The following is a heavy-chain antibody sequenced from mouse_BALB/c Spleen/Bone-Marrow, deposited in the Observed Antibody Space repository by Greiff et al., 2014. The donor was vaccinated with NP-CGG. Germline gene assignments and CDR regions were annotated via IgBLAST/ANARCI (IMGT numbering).Heavy chain of an antibody. CDR2: INSNGGST. V-gene: IGHV5-6-3*01. D-gene: IGHD2-4*01. J-gene: IGHJ3*01. Sequence: EVQGVESGGGLVQPGGSLKISCAASGFTFSSYGMSWVRQTPDKRLDLVATINSNGGSTYYTDSVKGRFTISRDNAKNTLYLQMSSLKSEDTAMCYCARDNYYYYDGFAYWGQGTLVTVSA. CDR3: ARDNYYYYDGFAY. CDR1: GFTFSSYG.